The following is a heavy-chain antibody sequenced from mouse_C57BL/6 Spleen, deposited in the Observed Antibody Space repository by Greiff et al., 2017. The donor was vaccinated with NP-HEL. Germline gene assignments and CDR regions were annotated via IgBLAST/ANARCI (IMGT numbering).Heavy chain of an antibody. CDR1: GFTFSDYG. D-gene: IGHD1-1*01. J-gene: IGHJ3*01. CDR2: ISSGSSTI. Sequence: EVMLVESGGGLVKPGGSLKLSCAASGFTFSDYGMHWVRQAPEKGLEWVAYISSGSSTIYYEDTVKGRFTISRDNAKNTLFLQLTSLRSEDTAMYYYERGFWDTTGVAESWFAYWGQGTLVTVSA. V-gene: IGHV5-17*01. CDR3: ERGFWDTTGVAESWFAY.